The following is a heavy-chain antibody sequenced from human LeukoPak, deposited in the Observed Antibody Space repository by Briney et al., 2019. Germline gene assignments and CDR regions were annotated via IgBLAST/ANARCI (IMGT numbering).Heavy chain of an antibody. J-gene: IGHJ6*02. CDR1: GYTFTSYD. Sequence: ASVKVSCKASGYTFTSYDINWVRQATGQGLEWMGWMNPNSGNTGYAQKFQGRVTMTRNTSISTAYMELNNLRSEDTGVYYCARGGRGIAAAGSRKYYYYYGMDVWGQGTTVTVSS. CDR3: ARGGRGIAAAGSRKYYYYYGMDV. CDR2: MNPNSGNT. V-gene: IGHV1-8*01. D-gene: IGHD6-13*01.